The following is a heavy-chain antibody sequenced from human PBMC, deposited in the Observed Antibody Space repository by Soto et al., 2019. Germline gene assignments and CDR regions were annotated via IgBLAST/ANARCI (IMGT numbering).Heavy chain of an antibody. CDR1: GASISSGNYY. J-gene: IGHJ6*04. CDR3: ARDPGWFGEFSNYYDGMDV. CDR2: IFYSGTT. D-gene: IGHD3-10*01. Sequence: QVQLQQPCPWLVKPSHTLSLTCTVSGASISSGNYYWSWIRQPPGNGLEWIGYIFYSGTTYYNPSLKSRVIISVDTSRSQFSLKVNSVTAADTAGYYCARDPGWFGEFSNYYDGMDVWGKGTTVTVS. V-gene: IGHV4-30-4*01.